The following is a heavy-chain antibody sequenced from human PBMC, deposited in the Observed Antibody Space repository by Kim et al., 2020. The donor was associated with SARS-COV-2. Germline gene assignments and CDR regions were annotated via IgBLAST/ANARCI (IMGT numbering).Heavy chain of an antibody. Sequence: GGSLRLSCAASGFTFSSYGMHWVRQAPGKGLEWVAVISYDGSNKYYADSVKGRFTISRDNSKNTLYLQMNSLRAEDTAVYYCAKDQGITVAARGMDVWGQGTTVTVSS. CDR2: ISYDGSNK. D-gene: IGHD6-19*01. CDR3: AKDQGITVAARGMDV. J-gene: IGHJ6*02. V-gene: IGHV3-30*18. CDR1: GFTFSSYG.